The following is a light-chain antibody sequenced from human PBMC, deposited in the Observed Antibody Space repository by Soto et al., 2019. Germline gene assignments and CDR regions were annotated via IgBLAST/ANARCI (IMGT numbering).Light chain of an antibody. V-gene: IGKV1-39*01. CDR3: QQSYSTTWT. Sequence: DIVMTQSPSSLSASVGDRVTITCRASQGISTYLNWYQQKPGKAPKLLIYAASSLQSGVPSRFSGSGSETDFTLTISSLQPEDFATYSCQQSYSTTWTFGQGTKVDIK. CDR1: QGISTY. J-gene: IGKJ1*01. CDR2: AAS.